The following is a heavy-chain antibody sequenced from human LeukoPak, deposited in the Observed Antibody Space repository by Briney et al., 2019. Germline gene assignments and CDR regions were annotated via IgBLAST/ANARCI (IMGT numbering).Heavy chain of an antibody. CDR3: ARTPRYCSSTSCSYYFDY. CDR2: MNPNSGNT. D-gene: IGHD2-2*01. J-gene: IGHJ4*02. CDR1: GYTFTSYG. V-gene: IGHV1-8*03. Sequence: GASVKVSCKASGYTFTSYGISWVRQATGQGLEWMGWMNPNSGNTGYAQKFQGRVTITRNTSISTAYMELSSLRSEDTAVYYCARTPRYCSSTSCSYYFDYWGQGTLVTVSS.